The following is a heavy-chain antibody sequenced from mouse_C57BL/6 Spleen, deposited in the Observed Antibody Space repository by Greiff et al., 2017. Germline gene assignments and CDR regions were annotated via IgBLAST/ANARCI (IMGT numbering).Heavy chain of an antibody. J-gene: IGHJ1*03. Sequence: QVHVQQSGAELVKPGASVKLSCKASGYTFTSYWMHWVKQRPGRGLEWIGGIDPTHGGTKYNEKFKGKATLTVDKPSSTAYMQLSSLTSEDSAGYYCARRGTVVATEYGYCDVGGTGTTVTVAS. V-gene: IGHV1-72*01. CDR1: GYTFTSYW. D-gene: IGHD1-1*01. CDR2: IDPTHGGT. CDR3: ARRGTVVATEYGYCDV.